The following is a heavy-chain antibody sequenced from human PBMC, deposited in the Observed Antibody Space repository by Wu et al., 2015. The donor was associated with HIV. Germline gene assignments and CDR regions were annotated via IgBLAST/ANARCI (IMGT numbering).Heavy chain of an antibody. J-gene: IGHJ3*02. D-gene: IGHD3-10*01. CDR1: GYTFTGYY. V-gene: IGHV1-2*02. CDR2: INPNSGGT. Sequence: QVQLVQSGAEVKKPGASVKVSCKASGYTFTGYYMHWVRQAPGQGLEWMGWINPNSGGTNYAQKFQGRVTMTRDTSISTAYMELSRLRSDDTAVYYCARVSPAVYYYGSGSAPRPAFDIWGQGTMVTVSS. CDR3: ARVSPAVYYYGSGSAPRPAFDI.